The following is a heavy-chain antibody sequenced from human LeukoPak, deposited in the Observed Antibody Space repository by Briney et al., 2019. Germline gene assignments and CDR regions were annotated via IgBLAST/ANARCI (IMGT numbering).Heavy chain of an antibody. D-gene: IGHD3-22*01. J-gene: IGHJ4*02. CDR2: IYYSGST. CDR3: ARVTGYMIEDYFDY. Sequence: SETKSLTCTVSGAPISSYYWNWIRQPPGKGLEWIGYIYYSGSTSYNPSLKSPVTMSIDTSNNQFSLKLSSVTAADTAVYYCARVTGYMIEDYFDYWGQGTLVTVSS. V-gene: IGHV4-59*01. CDR1: GAPISSYY.